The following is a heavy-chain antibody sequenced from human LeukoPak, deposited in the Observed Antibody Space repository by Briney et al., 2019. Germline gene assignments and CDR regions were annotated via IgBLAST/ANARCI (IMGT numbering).Heavy chain of an antibody. D-gene: IGHD1-14*01. CDR2: INPNSGGT. J-gene: IGHJ5*02. V-gene: IGHV1-2*02. CDR1: GYTFTGYY. Sequence: ASVKVSCKASGYTFTGYYMHWVRQAPGQGLEWMGWINPNSGGTNYAQKLQGRVTMTRDTSISTAYMDLSRLRSDDTAVYYCARSKSRNLTWLDPWGQGTPVTVSS. CDR3: ARSKSRNLTWLDP.